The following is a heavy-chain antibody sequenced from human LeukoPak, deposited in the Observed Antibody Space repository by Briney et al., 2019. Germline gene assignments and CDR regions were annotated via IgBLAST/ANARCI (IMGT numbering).Heavy chain of an antibody. CDR2: ISGSGGST. D-gene: IGHD3-22*01. V-gene: IGHV3-23*01. CDR3: ARDPIVEDAFDI. Sequence: GGSLRLSCAASGFTFSSYAMSWVRQAPGKGLEGVSAISGSGGSTYYADSVKGRFTISRDNAKNSLYLQMNSLRAEDTAVYYCARDPIVEDAFDIWGQGTMVTVSS. CDR1: GFTFSSYA. J-gene: IGHJ3*02.